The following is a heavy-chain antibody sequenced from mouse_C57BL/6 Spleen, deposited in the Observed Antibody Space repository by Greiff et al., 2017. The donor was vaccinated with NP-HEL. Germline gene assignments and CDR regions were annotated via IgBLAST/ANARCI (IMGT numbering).Heavy chain of an antibody. V-gene: IGHV1-39*01. CDR2: INPNYGTT. CDR1: GYSFTDYN. Sequence: HLVESGPELVKPGASVKISCKASGYSFTDYNMNWVKQSNGKSLEWIGVINPNYGTTSYNQKFKGKATLTVDQSSSTAYMQLNSLTSEDSAVYYCAPYYYGSSYDWYFDVWGTGTTVTVSS. CDR3: APYYYGSSYDWYFDV. J-gene: IGHJ1*03. D-gene: IGHD1-1*01.